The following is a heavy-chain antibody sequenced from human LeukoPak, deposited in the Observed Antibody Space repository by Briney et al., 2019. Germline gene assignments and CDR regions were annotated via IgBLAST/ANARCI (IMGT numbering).Heavy chain of an antibody. Sequence: GGSLRLSCAASGFTFSIYNMNWVRQAPGKGLEWVSSISSSSSNIYYADSVKGRFTISRDNAKNSLYVQMNSLRAEDTAVYYCTRGDRVPRCVGYCTNGPFNYFDSWGQGTLVTVSS. CDR3: TRGDRVPRCVGYCTNGPFNYFDS. D-gene: IGHD2-8*01. V-gene: IGHV3-21*01. J-gene: IGHJ4*02. CDR2: ISSSSSNI. CDR1: GFTFSIYN.